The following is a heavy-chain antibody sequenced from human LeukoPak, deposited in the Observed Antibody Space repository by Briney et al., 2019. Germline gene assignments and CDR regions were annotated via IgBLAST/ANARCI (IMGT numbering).Heavy chain of an antibody. CDR3: ARAYGSGTFNWLDL. CDR2: INSDGSST. CDR1: GFTFSSCW. V-gene: IGHV3-74*01. D-gene: IGHD3-10*01. J-gene: IGHJ5*01. Sequence: GGSLRLSCAASGFTFSSCWMHWVRQAPGKGLVWVSRINSDGSSTSYADSVKGRFAISRDNAKNTLYLQMNSLRAEDTAVYYCARAYGSGTFNWLDLWGQGTLVTVSS.